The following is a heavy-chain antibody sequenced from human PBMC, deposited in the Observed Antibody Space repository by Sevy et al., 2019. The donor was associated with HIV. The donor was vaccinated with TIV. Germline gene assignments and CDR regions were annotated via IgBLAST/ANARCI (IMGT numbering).Heavy chain of an antibody. CDR1: GYTFTDYY. J-gene: IGHJ4*02. CDR3: ARSDESAEYGFDY. D-gene: IGHD4-17*01. V-gene: IGHV1-2*02. Sequence: ASVKVSCKASGYTFTDYYIQWFRQAPGQGLEWMGWINPNTGVTKYAWRFQGRVTMTTRTSITTAYLDFSRLRSDDTAFYFCARSDESAEYGFDYWGQGTLVTVSS. CDR2: INPNTGVT.